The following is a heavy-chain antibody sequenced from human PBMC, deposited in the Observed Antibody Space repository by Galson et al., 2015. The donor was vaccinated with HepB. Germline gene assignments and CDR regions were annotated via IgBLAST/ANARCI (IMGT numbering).Heavy chain of an antibody. J-gene: IGHJ4*02. D-gene: IGHD4-17*01. CDR2: ISYDGRDK. V-gene: IGHV3-30*04. CDR3: ASSGPPTAVTTGFFY. Sequence: SLRLSCAASGFTFSNCTIHWVRQAPGKGLEWVAFISYDGRDKLSADSVKGRFTISRDNSKNTLYLQMNSLRVEDTAVYFCASSGPPTAVTTGFFYWGQGTLVTVSS. CDR1: GFTFSNCT.